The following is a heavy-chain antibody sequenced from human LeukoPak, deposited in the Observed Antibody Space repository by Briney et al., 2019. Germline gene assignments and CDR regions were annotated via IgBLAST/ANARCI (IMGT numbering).Heavy chain of an antibody. Sequence: ASVKVSCKASGDTVTSYGISWVRQAPGQGLEWMGWISAYKGNTNYAQKLQGRVTMTTDTSASTAYMELRSLRSDDTAVYYCARDNNWNDRNYFDYWGQGTLVTVSS. D-gene: IGHD1-1*01. CDR2: ISAYKGNT. CDR1: GDTVTSYG. J-gene: IGHJ4*02. CDR3: ARDNNWNDRNYFDY. V-gene: IGHV1-18*01.